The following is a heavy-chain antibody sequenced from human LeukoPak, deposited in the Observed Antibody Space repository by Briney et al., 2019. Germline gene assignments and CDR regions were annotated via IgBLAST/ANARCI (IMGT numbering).Heavy chain of an antibody. CDR3: AITLWQWLAHERGGGY. V-gene: IGHV1-2*02. J-gene: IGHJ4*02. CDR1: GYTFTGFY. Sequence: GASVKVSCKASGYTFTGFYMHWVGQAPGQGLEWMGCINPNSGGTNYAQKFQGRVTMNRETSISTAYMELSRLRSDDTAGYYWAITLWQWLAHERGGGYWGQGTLVTVSS. D-gene: IGHD6-19*01. CDR2: INPNSGGT.